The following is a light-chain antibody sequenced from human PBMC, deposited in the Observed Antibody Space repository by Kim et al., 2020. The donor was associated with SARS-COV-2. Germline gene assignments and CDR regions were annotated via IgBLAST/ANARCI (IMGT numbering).Light chain of an antibody. J-gene: IGLJ3*02. CDR3: QSYDSSNQV. V-gene: IGLV6-57*02. CDR2: EDN. Sequence: NFMLTQHHSVSESPGKTVTISCTGSSGSIASNYVQWYQQRPGSAPTTVIYEDNQRPSGVPDRFSGSIDSSSNSASLTISGLKTEDEADYYCQSYDSSNQVFGGGTKLTVL. CDR1: SGSIASNY.